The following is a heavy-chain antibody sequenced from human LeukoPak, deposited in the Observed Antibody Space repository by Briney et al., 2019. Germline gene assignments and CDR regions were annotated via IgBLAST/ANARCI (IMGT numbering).Heavy chain of an antibody. J-gene: IGHJ3*02. CDR3: ARDRSYYYDSSGYDTDAFDI. Sequence: GGSLRLSCAASGFTFSSYSMNWVRQAPGKGLEWVSYISSSGSTIYYADSVKGRFTISRDNAKNSLYLQMNSLRAEDTAVYYCARDRSYYYDSSGYDTDAFDIWGQGTMVTVSS. D-gene: IGHD3-22*01. CDR1: GFTFSSYS. CDR2: ISSSGSTI. V-gene: IGHV3-48*04.